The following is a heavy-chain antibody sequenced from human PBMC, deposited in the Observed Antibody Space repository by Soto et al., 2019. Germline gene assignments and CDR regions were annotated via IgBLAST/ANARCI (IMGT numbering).Heavy chain of an antibody. CDR3: ARDRDSAGPEYFQH. Sequence: ASVKVSCKASGGTFSSYAISWVRQAPGQGLEWMGGIIPIFGTANYAQKFQGRVTITADESTSTAYMELSSLRSEDTAVYYCARDRDSAGPEYFQHWGQGTLVTVSS. CDR2: IIPIFGTA. J-gene: IGHJ1*01. V-gene: IGHV1-69*13. D-gene: IGHD3-10*01. CDR1: GGTFSSYA.